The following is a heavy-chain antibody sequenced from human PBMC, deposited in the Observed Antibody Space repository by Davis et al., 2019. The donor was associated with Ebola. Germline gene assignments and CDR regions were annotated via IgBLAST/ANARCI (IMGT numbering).Heavy chain of an antibody. CDR2: ISGSGGST. Sequence: PGGSLRLSCAASGFTFGSYAMSWVRQAPGKGLEWVSAISGSGGSTYYADSVKGRFTISRDNSKNTLYLQMNSLRAEDTAVYYCARQVEMATDYWGQGTLVTVSS. CDR3: ARQVEMATDY. J-gene: IGHJ4*02. CDR1: GFTFGSYA. D-gene: IGHD5-24*01. V-gene: IGHV3-23*01.